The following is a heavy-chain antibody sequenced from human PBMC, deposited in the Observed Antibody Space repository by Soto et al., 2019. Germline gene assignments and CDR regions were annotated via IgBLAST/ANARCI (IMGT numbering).Heavy chain of an antibody. J-gene: IGHJ4*02. D-gene: IGHD3-9*01. CDR2: ISGSGDNT. CDR3: AKGHYDILTGLDY. Sequence: EVQLLESGGGLVQPGGSLRLSCAASGFTFSNYAMTWVRQAPGKGLEWVSGISGSGDNTYYRDSVKGRFTISRDNSKNTLFLQMNGLGAEDTAVYYCAKGHYDILTGLDYSGQGTLVTVSS. V-gene: IGHV3-23*01. CDR1: GFTFSNYA.